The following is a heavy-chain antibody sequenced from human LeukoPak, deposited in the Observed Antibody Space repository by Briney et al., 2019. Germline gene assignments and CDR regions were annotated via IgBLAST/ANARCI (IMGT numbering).Heavy chain of an antibody. CDR2: ISSSSYI. J-gene: IGHJ3*02. Sequence: GGSLRLSCAASGFTVSSYSMNWVRQAPGKGLEWVSSISSSSYIYYADSVKGRFTISRDNAKNSLYLQMNSLRAEDTAVYYCARGGTVSSVAFDIWGQGTMVTVSS. V-gene: IGHV3-21*01. D-gene: IGHD4-17*01. CDR3: ARGGTVSSVAFDI. CDR1: GFTVSSYS.